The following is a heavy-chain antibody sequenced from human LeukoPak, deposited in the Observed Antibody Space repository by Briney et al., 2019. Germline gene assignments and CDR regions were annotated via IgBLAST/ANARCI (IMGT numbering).Heavy chain of an antibody. Sequence: GGSMRLSCAASGFTFSSYAMSWVRQATGKGLEWVSGTTGGTAYYAYSVKGRFTASRDNSKDTLYLQMNSLRAEETAVYYCAKSGTTGFRGMDVWGQGTTVTVSS. CDR3: AKSGTTGFRGMDV. CDR2: TTGGTA. V-gene: IGHV3-23*01. CDR1: GFTFSSYA. D-gene: IGHD1-1*01. J-gene: IGHJ6*02.